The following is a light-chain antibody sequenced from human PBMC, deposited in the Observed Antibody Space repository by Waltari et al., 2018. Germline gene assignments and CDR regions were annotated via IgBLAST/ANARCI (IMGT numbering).Light chain of an antibody. CDR1: QSVSSY. J-gene: IGKJ3*01. Sequence: EIVLTQSPATLSLSPGERATLSCRASQSVSSYLAWYQRKPGQAPRLLSYDASNRATGIPARFSGSGSGTDFTLTISSLESEDFAVYYCQQRYNWPPFTFGPGTKVDIK. CDR2: DAS. CDR3: QQRYNWPPFT. V-gene: IGKV3-11*01.